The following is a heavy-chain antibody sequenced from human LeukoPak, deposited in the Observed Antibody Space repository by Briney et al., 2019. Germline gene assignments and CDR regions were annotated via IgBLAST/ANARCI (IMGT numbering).Heavy chain of an antibody. CDR1: GYSFTSYW. J-gene: IGHJ3*02. CDR2: IYPGDSDT. V-gene: IGHV5-51*01. CDR3: PSRGFRRITMPTSNAFNI. D-gene: IGHD3-10*01. Sequence: GESLKVSCKGSGYSFTSYWIGWVRQMPGKGLEWMGIIYPGDSDTRYSPSFQGQVTISADKSISTAYLQWSSLKASDTAMYYCPSRGFRRITMPTSNAFNIWGKGKRVPVPS.